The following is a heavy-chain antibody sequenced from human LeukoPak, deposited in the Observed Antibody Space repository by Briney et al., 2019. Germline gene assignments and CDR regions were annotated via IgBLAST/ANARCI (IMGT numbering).Heavy chain of an antibody. CDR3: AKDLCSGGSCYVADY. D-gene: IGHD2-15*01. CDR2: ISGSGGST. J-gene: IGHJ4*02. V-gene: IGHV3-23*01. CDR1: GFTFSSYA. Sequence: GGSLRLSCAASGFTFSSYAMSWVRQAPGKGLEWVSAISGSGGSTYYEDSVKGRFTISRDNSKNTLYLQMNSLRAEDTAVYYCAKDLCSGGSCYVADYWGQGTLVTVSS.